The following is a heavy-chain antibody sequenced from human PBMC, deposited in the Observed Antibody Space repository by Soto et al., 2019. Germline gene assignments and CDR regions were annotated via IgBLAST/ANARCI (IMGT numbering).Heavy chain of an antibody. CDR2: IKQDGSEK. D-gene: IGHD3-3*01. Sequence: PGGSLSLSCAASGFTFSSYWMSWVRQAPGKGLEWVANIKQDGSEKYYVDSVKGRFTISRDNAKNSLYLQMNSLRAEDTAVYYCARDLQYYDFWSGLRDYGYWGQGTLVTVSS. V-gene: IGHV3-7*03. CDR1: GFTFSSYW. J-gene: IGHJ4*02. CDR3: ARDLQYYDFWSGLRDYGY.